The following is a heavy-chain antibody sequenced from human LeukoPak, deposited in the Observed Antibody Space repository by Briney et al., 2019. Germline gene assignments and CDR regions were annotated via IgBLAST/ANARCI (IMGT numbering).Heavy chain of an antibody. Sequence: GGSLRLSCAASGFTCSSYSMNWVRQAPGKGLEWVSSISSSSSYIYYADSVKGRFTISGDNAKNSLYLQMNSLRAEDTAVYYCARIFGTGYYNAYYYMDVWGKGTTVTVSS. J-gene: IGHJ6*03. D-gene: IGHD3-9*01. CDR1: GFTCSSYS. CDR2: ISSSSSYI. V-gene: IGHV3-21*01. CDR3: ARIFGTGYYNAYYYMDV.